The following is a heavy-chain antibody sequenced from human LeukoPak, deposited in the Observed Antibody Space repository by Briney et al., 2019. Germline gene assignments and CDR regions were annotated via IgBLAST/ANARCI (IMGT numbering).Heavy chain of an antibody. CDR3: ARAGATPDI. V-gene: IGHV3-30-3*01. J-gene: IGHJ3*02. CDR1: GFTFSSYA. Sequence: PGGSLRLSCAASGFTFSSYAMHWVRQAPGKGLEWVAVISYDGSNKYYADSVKGRFTISRDNSKNTLYLQMNSLRAEDTAVYYCARAGATPDIWGQGTMVTVSS. CDR2: ISYDGSNK. D-gene: IGHD2-15*01.